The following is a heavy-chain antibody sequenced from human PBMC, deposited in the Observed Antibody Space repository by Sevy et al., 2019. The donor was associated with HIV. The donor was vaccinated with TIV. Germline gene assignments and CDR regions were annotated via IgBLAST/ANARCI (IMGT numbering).Heavy chain of an antibody. Sequence: GGSLRRSCAASGFTFSTYSMSWVRQPPGKGLEWVSTFSFGCGEINYADSVKGRFTITRDNSTSSVYLQMNNLRPEDTAVYYCAREGYTKPHDYWGQGTLVTVSS. CDR3: AREGYTKPHDY. J-gene: IGHJ4*02. V-gene: IGHV3-23*01. CDR1: GFTFSTYS. CDR2: FSFGCGEI. D-gene: IGHD6-13*01.